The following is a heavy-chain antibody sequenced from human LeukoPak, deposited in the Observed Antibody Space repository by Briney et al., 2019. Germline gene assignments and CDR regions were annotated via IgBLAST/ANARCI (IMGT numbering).Heavy chain of an antibody. D-gene: IGHD2-2*01. Sequence: PSESLSLTCTVSGGSIDSYYWSWIRQPPGKGLEWIGYIYYTGSTEYHPSLKSRVTISLDTSKNQFSLKLTSVTAADTAVYYCARVYQSAEYYFDYWGQGNLVSVSS. CDR1: GGSIDSYY. CDR3: ARVYQSAEYYFDY. V-gene: IGHV4-59*01. J-gene: IGHJ4*02. CDR2: IYYTGST.